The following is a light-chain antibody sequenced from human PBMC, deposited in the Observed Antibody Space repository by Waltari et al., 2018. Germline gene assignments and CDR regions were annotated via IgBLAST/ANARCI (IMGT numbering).Light chain of an antibody. J-gene: IGLJ2*01. CDR3: RSYMDTTAIEP. CDR1: TSSIGSYTD. CDR2: GVT. Sequence: QSALTQPASVSGSPGQSLTISCTGTTSSIGSYTDFSYYQHHTGKAPKLIIFGVTNSASGVSNRFAGSKSGNTASLIIPELQGEDEADHYCRSYMDTTAIEPFGGETSLTVL. V-gene: IGLV2-14*03.